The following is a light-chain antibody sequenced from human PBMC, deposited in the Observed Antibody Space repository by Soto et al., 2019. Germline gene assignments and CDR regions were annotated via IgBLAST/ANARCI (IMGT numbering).Light chain of an antibody. CDR2: DAS. CDR1: QSVSSY. CDR3: QQRSYWPRT. V-gene: IGKV3-11*01. Sequence: EIVLTQSPATLSLSPGERATLSCRASQSVSSYLAWYQQKPGQAPRLLIYDASNRATGIPARFSGSGSGTDFTLNISSLEPEDFAVYYCQQRSYWPRTFGQGTKLEIK. J-gene: IGKJ1*01.